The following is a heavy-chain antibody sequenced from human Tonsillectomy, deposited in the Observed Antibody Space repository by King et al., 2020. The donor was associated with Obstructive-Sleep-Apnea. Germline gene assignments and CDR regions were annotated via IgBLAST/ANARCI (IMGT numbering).Heavy chain of an antibody. CDR1: GITFSNYA. V-gene: IGHV3-30*04. D-gene: IGHD3-10*01. CDR2: ISYDGNNK. Sequence: VQLVESGGGVVQPGRSLRLSCAASGITFSNYAMHWVRQAPGKGLEWVAVISYDGNNKYYADSVKGRFTISRDNSKNTLYLQMNSLRAEDTAVYYCARDSIWFYGSGSYYPYYFDYWGQGTLVTVSS. CDR3: ARDSIWFYGSGSYYPYYFDY. J-gene: IGHJ4*02.